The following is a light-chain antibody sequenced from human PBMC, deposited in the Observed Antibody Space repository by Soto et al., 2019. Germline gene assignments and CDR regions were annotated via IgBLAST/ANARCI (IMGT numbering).Light chain of an antibody. CDR3: SSHTSSSRYV. CDR2: DVS. J-gene: IGLJ1*01. CDR1: SRDVGGNH. Sequence: AQPAPLSRSPGQSITNSCPGTSRDVGGNHVSWYQQHPGKAPRLIIYDVSNRPSGISNRFSGSKSDNTASLTISGLQADDEADYYCSSHTSSSRYVFGTGTKVTVL. V-gene: IGLV2-14*01.